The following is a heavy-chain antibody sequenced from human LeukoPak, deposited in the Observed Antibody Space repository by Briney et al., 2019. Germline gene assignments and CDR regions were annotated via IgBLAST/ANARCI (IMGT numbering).Heavy chain of an antibody. V-gene: IGHV4-39*07. J-gene: IGHJ4*02. CDR2: MYYSGST. D-gene: IGHD3-3*01. CDR3: ARDFRGGYDFWSGYYTPYYFDY. Sequence: TSETLSLTCTVSGGSISSSGYYWGWIRQPPGKGLEWIGSMYYSGSTYYNPSLKSRVTISVDTSKNHFSLKLSSVTAADTAVYYCARDFRGGYDFWSGYYTPYYFDYWGQGTLVTVSP. CDR1: GGSISSSGYY.